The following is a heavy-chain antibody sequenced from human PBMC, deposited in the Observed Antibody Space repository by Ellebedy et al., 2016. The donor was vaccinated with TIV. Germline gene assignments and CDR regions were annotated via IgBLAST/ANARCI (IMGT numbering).Heavy chain of an antibody. J-gene: IGHJ4*02. CDR1: GGSISSYY. V-gene: IGHV4-59*08. Sequence: SETLSLTCTVSGGSISSYYWSWIRQPPGKGLEWIGYIYYSGNTNYNPSLKSRVTISVDTSKNQFSLKLSSVTAADTAVYYCATMGAAARDYWGQGTLVTVSS. CDR2: IYYSGNT. D-gene: IGHD6-13*01. CDR3: ATMGAAARDY.